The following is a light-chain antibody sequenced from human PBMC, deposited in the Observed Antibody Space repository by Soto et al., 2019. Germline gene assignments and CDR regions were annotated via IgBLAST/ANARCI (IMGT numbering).Light chain of an antibody. CDR3: MQNTHWPPRT. Sequence: DVVMPQSPLSLPVTLGQPASISCRSSQSLVYSDGNAYLNWFQQRPGQSPRRLIHKDSNRDSGVPDRFSGSGSRTNFTRKIRRVEAEEVGVYYCMQNTHWPPRTFGQGTKVEI. CDR1: QSLVYSDGNAY. J-gene: IGKJ1*01. CDR2: KDS. V-gene: IGKV2-30*01.